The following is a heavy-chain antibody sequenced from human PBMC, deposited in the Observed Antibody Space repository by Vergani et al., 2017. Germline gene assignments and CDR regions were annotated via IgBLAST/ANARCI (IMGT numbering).Heavy chain of an antibody. V-gene: IGHV4-30-4*08. J-gene: IGHJ1*01. CDR1: GGSISSGDYY. Sequence: QVQLQESGPGLVKPSQTLSLTCTVSGGSISSGDYYWSWLRPPPGNGLGWIGYLYYSGSTYYNPSLKSRVTISVDTSKTPFSLQLSSVTAADTAVYYCARVHPAYGGGDGPDLAEYFQHWGQGTLVTVSA. D-gene: IGHD2-21*02. CDR2: LYYSGST. CDR3: ARVHPAYGGGDGPDLAEYFQH.